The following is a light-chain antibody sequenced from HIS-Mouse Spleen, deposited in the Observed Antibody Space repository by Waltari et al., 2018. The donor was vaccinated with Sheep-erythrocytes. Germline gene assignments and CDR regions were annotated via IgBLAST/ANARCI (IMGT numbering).Light chain of an antibody. J-gene: IGLJ3*02. CDR2: EGS. CDR3: CSYAGSSTPWV. Sequence: QSALTQPASVSGSPGQSITISCTGTSSDVGSYNLVSWYQQHPGKAPKLMIYEGSKRPSGVSHRFSCAKSGSTASLTSSGLQAEDEADYYCCSYAGSSTPWVFGGGTKLTVL. V-gene: IGLV2-23*01. CDR1: SSDVGSYNL.